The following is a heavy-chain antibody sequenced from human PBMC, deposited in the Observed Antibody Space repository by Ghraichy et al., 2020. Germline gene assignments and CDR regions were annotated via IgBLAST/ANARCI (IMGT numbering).Heavy chain of an antibody. V-gene: IGHV3-48*01. CDR1: GFTFSSYS. J-gene: IGHJ4*02. CDR2: ISSSSSTI. Sequence: GESLNISCAASGFTFSSYSMNWVRQAPGKGLEWVSYISSSSSTIYYADSVKGRFTISRDNAKNSLYLQMNSLRAEDTAVYYCARGGWGLYGDYDGFDYWGQGTLVTVSS. D-gene: IGHD4-17*01. CDR3: ARGGWGLYGDYDGFDY.